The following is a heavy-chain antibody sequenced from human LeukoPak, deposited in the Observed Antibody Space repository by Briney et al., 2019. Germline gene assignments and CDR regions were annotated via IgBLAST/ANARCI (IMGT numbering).Heavy chain of an antibody. CDR2: FDPGDGEI. J-gene: IGHJ4*02. CDR1: GYTFTEIV. Sequence: ASVKVSCKVFGYTFTEIVMHWVRQPPGKGLEWMGGFDPGDGEIVYAQKFQGRVTMTEDTSTDTAYMELISLRSEDTAVYFCAAGDDYTLLDYWGQGTLVTVSS. D-gene: IGHD2-21*01. V-gene: IGHV1-24*01. CDR3: AAGDDYTLLDY.